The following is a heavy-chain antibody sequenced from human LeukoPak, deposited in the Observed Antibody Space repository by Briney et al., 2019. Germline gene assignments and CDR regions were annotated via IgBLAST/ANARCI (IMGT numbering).Heavy chain of an antibody. V-gene: IGHV1-46*01. Sequence: GASAKVSCKASGYTFTSYYIHWLRQAPEQGLEWMGMINPSGGGAIYTQKFQGRVTLTRDTSTTSVYMELNSLRSDDTAVYYCARGTYNSHFDYWGQGILVTVSS. CDR1: GYTFTSYY. D-gene: IGHD1-1*01. CDR3: ARGTYNSHFDY. CDR2: INPSGGGA. J-gene: IGHJ4*02.